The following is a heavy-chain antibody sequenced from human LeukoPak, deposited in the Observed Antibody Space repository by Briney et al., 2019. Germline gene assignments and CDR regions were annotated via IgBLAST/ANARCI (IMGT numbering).Heavy chain of an antibody. CDR1: GFTFSSYS. J-gene: IGHJ4*02. V-gene: IGHV3-48*01. CDR3: AREEVIDEYYFDY. Sequence: AGGSLRLSCAASGFTFSSYSMNWVRQAPGKGLEWVSYISSSSSTIYYADSVKGRLTISRDNAKNSLYLQMNSLRAEDTAGYYCAREEVIDEYYFDYWGQGTLVTVSS. CDR2: ISSSSSTI.